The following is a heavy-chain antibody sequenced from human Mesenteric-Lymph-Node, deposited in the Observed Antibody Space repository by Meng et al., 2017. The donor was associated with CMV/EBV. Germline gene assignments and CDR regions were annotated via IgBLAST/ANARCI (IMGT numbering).Heavy chain of an antibody. CDR3: AREKKDFWSGFFDS. Sequence: SETLSLTCTVSGGSISSGDYYWSWIRQPPGKGLEWIGYIYYSGSTNYNPSFKSRVTISVDTSKNQFSLKLTSVTAADTAVYYCAREKKDFWSGFFDSWGQGTLVTVSS. J-gene: IGHJ4*02. D-gene: IGHD3-3*01. V-gene: IGHV4-61*08. CDR1: GGSISSGDYY. CDR2: IYYSGST.